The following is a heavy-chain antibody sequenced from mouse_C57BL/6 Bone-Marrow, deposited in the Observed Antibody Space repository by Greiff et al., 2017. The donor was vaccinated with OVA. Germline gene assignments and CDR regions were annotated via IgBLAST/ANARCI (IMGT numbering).Heavy chain of an antibody. CDR3: ARRVLRSYAMDY. J-gene: IGHJ4*01. CDR2: IDPNSGGT. V-gene: IGHV1-72*01. Sequence: QVQLKQPGAELVKPGASVKLSCKASGYTFTSYWMHWVKQRPGRGLEWIGRIDPNSGGTKYNEKFKSKATLTVDKPSSTAYMQISSLTSEDSAVYYCARRVLRSYAMDYWGQGTSVTVSS. D-gene: IGHD1-1*01. CDR1: GYTFTSYW.